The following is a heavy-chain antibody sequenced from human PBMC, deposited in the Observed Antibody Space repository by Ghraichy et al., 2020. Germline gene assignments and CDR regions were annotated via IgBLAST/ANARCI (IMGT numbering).Heavy chain of an antibody. CDR3: ARGLAAVTDY. D-gene: IGHD6-13*01. J-gene: IGHJ4*02. Sequence: LSLTCAASGFTVSSNYMSWVRQAPGKGLEWVSVIYSGGSTYYADSVKGRFTISRDNSKNTLYLQMNSLRAEDTAVYYCARGLAAVTDYWGQGTLVTVSS. V-gene: IGHV3-53*01. CDR1: GFTVSSNY. CDR2: IYSGGST.